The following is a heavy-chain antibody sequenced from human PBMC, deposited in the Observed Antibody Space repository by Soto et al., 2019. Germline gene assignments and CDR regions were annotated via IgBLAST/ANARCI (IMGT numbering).Heavy chain of an antibody. CDR1: GYTFASYG. CDR3: ARTGARGSGSASAYSAFDY. Sequence: ASVKVSCKASGYTFASYGSSWVRQAPGQGLEWMGWISAYNGNTNYAQKLQGRVTMTTDTSTSTAYMELRSLRSDDTAVYYCARTGARGSGSASAYSAFDYWGQGTLVTVSS. V-gene: IGHV1-18*01. D-gene: IGHD3-10*01. J-gene: IGHJ4*02. CDR2: ISAYNGNT.